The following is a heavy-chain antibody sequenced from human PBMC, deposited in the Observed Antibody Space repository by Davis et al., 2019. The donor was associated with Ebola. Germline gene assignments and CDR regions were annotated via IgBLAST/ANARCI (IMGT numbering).Heavy chain of an antibody. CDR1: GFTFSSYS. J-gene: IGHJ6*03. V-gene: IGHV3-21*01. Sequence: GGSLRLSCAASGFTFSSYSMNWVRQAPGKGLEWVSSISSSSSYIYYADSVKGRFTFSRDNAKHSLYLQMNSLRVEDTAVHYCARVGNYYYYMDVWGKGTTVTVSS. CDR3: ARVGNYYYYMDV. D-gene: IGHD7-27*01. CDR2: ISSSSSYI.